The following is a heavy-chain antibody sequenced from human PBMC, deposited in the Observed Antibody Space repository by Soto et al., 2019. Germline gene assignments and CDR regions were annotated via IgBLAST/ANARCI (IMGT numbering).Heavy chain of an antibody. CDR3: ATLQLGREEVFDS. CDR1: GFTFKTYS. Sequence: EVQLVESGGGLVQPGGSPRLSCAASGFTFKTYSMNWVRQAPGKGLEWVSYISETSLAIYYRDSVKGRFTISRDNAKNTLYLQMNSLRDEDTAVYYCATLQLGREEVFDSWGQGTLVTVSS. D-gene: IGHD1-1*01. J-gene: IGHJ4*02. V-gene: IGHV3-48*02. CDR2: ISETSLAI.